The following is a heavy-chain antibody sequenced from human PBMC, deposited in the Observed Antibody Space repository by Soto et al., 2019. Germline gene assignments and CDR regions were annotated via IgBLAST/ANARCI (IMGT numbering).Heavy chain of an antibody. CDR2: ISYDGSNK. D-gene: IGHD4-4*01. Sequence: QVQLVESGGGVVQPGRSLRLSCAASGFTFSSYAMHWVRQAPGKGLEWVAVISYDGSNKYYADSVKGRFTISRDNSKNKLYQQINSLRAEDTAAEYCSRDKKHDYSNSAQYYYYYYGMDVWGQGTTVTVSS. V-gene: IGHV3-30-3*01. J-gene: IGHJ6*02. CDR3: SRDKKHDYSNSAQYYYYYYGMDV. CDR1: GFTFSSYA.